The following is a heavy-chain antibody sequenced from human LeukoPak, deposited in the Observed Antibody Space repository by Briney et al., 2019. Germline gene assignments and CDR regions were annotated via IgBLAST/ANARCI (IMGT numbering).Heavy chain of an antibody. V-gene: IGHV3-30-3*01. CDR3: AREHVDTAMVTRGDAFDI. D-gene: IGHD5-18*01. Sequence: GGSLRLSRAASGFTFSSYAMHWVRQAPGKGLEWVAVISYDGSNKYYADSVKGRFTISRDNSKNTLYLQMNSLRAEDTAVYYCAREHVDTAMVTRGDAFDIWGQGTMVTVSS. CDR1: GFTFSSYA. CDR2: ISYDGSNK. J-gene: IGHJ3*02.